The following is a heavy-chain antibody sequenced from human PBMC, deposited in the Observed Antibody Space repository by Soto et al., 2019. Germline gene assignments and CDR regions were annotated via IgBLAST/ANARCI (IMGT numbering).Heavy chain of an antibody. CDR3: ARGGGGLWLEYYYYYGMDV. CDR2: IYYSGST. D-gene: IGHD5-18*01. CDR1: GGSISSGGYY. V-gene: IGHV4-31*03. J-gene: IGHJ6*02. Sequence: SETLSLTCTVSGGSISSGGYYWSWIRQHPGKGLEWIGYIYYSGSTYYNPSLKSRVTISVDTSKNQFSLKLSSVTAADTAVYYCARGGGGLWLEYYYYYGMDVWGQGTTVTVSS.